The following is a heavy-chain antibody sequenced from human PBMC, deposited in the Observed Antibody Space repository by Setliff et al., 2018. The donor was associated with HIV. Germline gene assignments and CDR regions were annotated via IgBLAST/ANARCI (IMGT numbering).Heavy chain of an antibody. Sequence: TSETLSLTCTVSGDTDFYWNWIRQPPGKGLEWIGYIHASGKTNYNPSLKSRVTISLDTSKMQFSLHLTSVTAAATAVYYCATLDPSGGNFLAYWGQGTLVTVSS. J-gene: IGHJ4*02. V-gene: IGHV4-4*09. CDR3: ATLDPSGGNFLAY. CDR2: IHASGKT. CDR1: GDTDFY. D-gene: IGHD2-21*02.